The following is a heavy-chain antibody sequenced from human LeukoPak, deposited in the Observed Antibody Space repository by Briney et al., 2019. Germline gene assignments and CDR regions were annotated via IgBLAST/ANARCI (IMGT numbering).Heavy chain of an antibody. Sequence: SGGSLRLSCAASGFTFSTYSMNWVRQPPGKGLEWVSSISSSSHYIYYADSVKGRFTISRDNAKNSLYLQMNTLRAEDTAAYYCARDQYGSGSYSRLDYWGQGTLVTVSS. CDR3: ARDQYGSGSYSRLDY. CDR2: ISSSSHYI. V-gene: IGHV3-21*01. CDR1: GFTFSTYS. D-gene: IGHD3-10*01. J-gene: IGHJ4*02.